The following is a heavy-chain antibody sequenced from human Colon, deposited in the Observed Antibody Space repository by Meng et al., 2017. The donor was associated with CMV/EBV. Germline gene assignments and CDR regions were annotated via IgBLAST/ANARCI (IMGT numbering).Heavy chain of an antibody. D-gene: IGHD3-22*01. CDR1: GFTFSEYT. CDR3: AKDRTPAELFDSSGYCYDS. CDR2: ISWDGNSA. Sequence: GGSQRLSCVGSGFTFSEYTIHWVRQPPGKGLEWVSLISWDGNSAYYVDSVKGRFTVSRDNSKNSVYLQMNSLRGEDTAFYYCAKDRTPAELFDSSGYCYDSWGQGTLVTVSS. V-gene: IGHV3-43*01. J-gene: IGHJ4*02.